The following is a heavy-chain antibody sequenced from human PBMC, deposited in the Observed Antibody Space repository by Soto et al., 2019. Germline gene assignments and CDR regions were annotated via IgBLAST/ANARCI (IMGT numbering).Heavy chain of an antibody. J-gene: IGHJ4*02. CDR3: AKDLRFGEFTRFDY. V-gene: IGHV3-30*18. CDR2: ISYDGSNK. Sequence: QVQLVESGGGVVQPGRSLRLSCAASGFTFSSYGMHWVRQAPGKGLEWVAVISYDGSNKYYADSVKGRFTISRDNSKNTLYLQVNSLRAEDTAVYYCAKDLRFGEFTRFDYWGQGTLVTVSS. CDR1: GFTFSSYG. D-gene: IGHD3-10*01.